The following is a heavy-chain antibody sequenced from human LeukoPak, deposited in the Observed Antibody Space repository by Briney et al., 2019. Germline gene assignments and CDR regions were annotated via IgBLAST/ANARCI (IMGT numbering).Heavy chain of an antibody. V-gene: IGHV4-34*01. D-gene: IGHD3-9*01. CDR1: GGSFSGYY. CDR3: ARGRRYFDWLLPRNWFDP. CDR2: INHSGST. Sequence: SETLSLTCAVYGGSFSGYYWSWIRQPPGKGLEWIGEINHSGSTNYNPSLKSRVTISVDTSKNQFSLKLSSVTATDTAVYYCARGRRYFDWLLPRNWFDPWGQGTLVTVSS. J-gene: IGHJ5*02.